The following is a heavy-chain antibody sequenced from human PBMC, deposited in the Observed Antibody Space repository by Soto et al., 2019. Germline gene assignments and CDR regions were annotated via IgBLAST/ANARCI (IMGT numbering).Heavy chain of an antibody. V-gene: IGHV3-30*18. D-gene: IGHD1-7*01. CDR3: AKDRVGGTFYTPLGF. CDR1: GFNFDNYS. CDR2: ITYDGSNK. Sequence: GGSLRLSCKASGFNFDNYSMHWVRQAPGKGLEWVAVITYDGSNKYYADSVKGRFTISRDNSKNTLSLHLNTLKPEDTAVYHCAKDRVGGTFYTPLGFWGQGTLVTVYS. J-gene: IGHJ4*02.